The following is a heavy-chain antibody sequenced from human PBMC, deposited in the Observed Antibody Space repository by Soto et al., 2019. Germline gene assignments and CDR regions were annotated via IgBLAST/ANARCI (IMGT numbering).Heavy chain of an antibody. Sequence: ASVKVSCKASGYTFTSYDINWVRQATGQGLEWMGWMNPNSGNTGYAQKFQGRVTMTRNTSISTAYMELSSLRSEDTAVYYCARLRITILEPEDYYYYMDVWGKGTTVTVSS. J-gene: IGHJ6*03. CDR2: MNPNSGNT. CDR1: GYTFTSYD. D-gene: IGHD3-3*01. CDR3: ARLRITILEPEDYYYYMDV. V-gene: IGHV1-8*01.